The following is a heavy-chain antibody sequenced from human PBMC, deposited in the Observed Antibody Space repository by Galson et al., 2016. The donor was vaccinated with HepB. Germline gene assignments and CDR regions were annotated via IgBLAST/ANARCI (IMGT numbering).Heavy chain of an antibody. CDR3: ATAPERYYVSGTSWFDP. Sequence: SETLSLTCIVSGGSISGGPNYWAWIRQPPGKGLEYIGPVFHDGRTYYNPSLKVGVTISVDTSNNQFSLSLNSVTAADTAVYYCATAPERYYVSGTSWFDPWGQGTLVTVSS. J-gene: IGHJ5*02. CDR2: VFHDGRT. CDR1: GGSISGGPNY. V-gene: IGHV4-39*07. D-gene: IGHD3-10*01.